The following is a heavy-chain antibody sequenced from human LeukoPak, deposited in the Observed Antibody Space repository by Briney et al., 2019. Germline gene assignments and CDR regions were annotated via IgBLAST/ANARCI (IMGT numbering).Heavy chain of an antibody. Sequence: GGSLRLSCAASGFTFSSYAMSWVRQAPGKGLERVSAISGSGGSTYYADSVKGRFTLSRDNSKNTLYLQMTSWRAEDTAVYYCAKDLVRGVIPPYYYYYYGMDVWGQGTTVTVSS. J-gene: IGHJ6*02. V-gene: IGHV3-23*01. CDR2: ISGSGGST. CDR1: GFTFSSYA. D-gene: IGHD3-10*01. CDR3: AKDLVRGVIPPYYYYYYGMDV.